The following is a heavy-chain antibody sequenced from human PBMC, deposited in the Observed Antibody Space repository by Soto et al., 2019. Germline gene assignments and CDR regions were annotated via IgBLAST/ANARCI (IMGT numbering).Heavy chain of an antibody. D-gene: IGHD2-15*01. V-gene: IGHV2-26*01. J-gene: IGHJ4*02. CDR3: ARAYCSGGSCYSDY. CDR2: IFSNDEK. CDR1: GFSLSNARMG. Sequence: QVTLKESGPVLVKPTETLTLTCTVSGFSLSNARMGVSWIRQPPGKALEWLAHIFSNDEKSYSTSLKSRLTITKDTSKSQVVLTMTNMVPVDTATYYCARAYCSGGSCYSDYWGQGTLVTVSS.